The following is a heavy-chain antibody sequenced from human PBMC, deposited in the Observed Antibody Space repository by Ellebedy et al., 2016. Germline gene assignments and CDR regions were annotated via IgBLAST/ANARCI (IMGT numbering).Heavy chain of an antibody. CDR3: ASIHTSSWYSRGY. CDR2: IKEDGSEK. D-gene: IGHD6-13*01. CDR1: GFTFSSYW. Sequence: GESLKISCAASGFTFSSYWMNWVRQAPGKGLEWVANIKEDGSEKAYLDSVKGRFTISRDNAKNSLDLQMNSLRAEDTAVYYCASIHTSSWYSRGYWGQGILVTVSS. J-gene: IGHJ4*02. V-gene: IGHV3-7*01.